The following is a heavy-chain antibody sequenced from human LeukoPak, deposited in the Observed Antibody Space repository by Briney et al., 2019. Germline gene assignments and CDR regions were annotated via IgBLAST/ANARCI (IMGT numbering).Heavy chain of an antibody. V-gene: IGHV3-13*01. Sequence: GGSLRLSCEASGFSFNSYDMHWVRQVPGKGLEWVSAICTGGDTYYADFVTGRFTISRENAKKSFYLEMNCLSAGDTAVYYCARDRGYDFWSGSFDLWGRGTLVTVSS. CDR3: ARDRGYDFWSGSFDL. J-gene: IGHJ2*01. CDR1: GFSFNSYD. CDR2: ICTGGDT. D-gene: IGHD3-3*01.